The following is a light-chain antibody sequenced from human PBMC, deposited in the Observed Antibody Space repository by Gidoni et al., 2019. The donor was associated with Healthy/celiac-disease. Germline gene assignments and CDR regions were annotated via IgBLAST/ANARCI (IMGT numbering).Light chain of an antibody. CDR2: DAS. J-gene: IGKJ3*01. CDR3: QQYDNFLFT. Sequence: DLQMTQSPSSLSASVGDRVNITCQASQDISNYLNWYQQKPGKAPKLLIYDASNLETGIPSRFSGSGSGTDFTFTISSLQPEDIAAYYCQQYDNFLFTFGPGTKVEIK. CDR1: QDISNY. V-gene: IGKV1-33*01.